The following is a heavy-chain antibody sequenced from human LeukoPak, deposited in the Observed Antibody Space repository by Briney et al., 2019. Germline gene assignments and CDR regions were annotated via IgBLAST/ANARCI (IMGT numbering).Heavy chain of an antibody. CDR2: TSTSRPYI. CDR3: ERGAGTRGDY. D-gene: IGHD3-10*01. Sequence: GGSLRLSCAASGFTFSSFGMNWVRQAPGKGLEWVSSTSTSRPYIYYADSVKGRFTISRDNAKNSLYLQMNSLRAEDTAVYYCERGAGTRGDYWGQGTLVTVSS. CDR1: GFTFSSFG. V-gene: IGHV3-21*01. J-gene: IGHJ4*02.